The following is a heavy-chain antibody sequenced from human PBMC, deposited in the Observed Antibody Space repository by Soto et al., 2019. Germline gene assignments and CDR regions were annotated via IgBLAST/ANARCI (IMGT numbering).Heavy chain of an antibody. V-gene: IGHV3-30-3*01. J-gene: IGHJ4*02. CDR3: ARGKYYYDSSGYYHLLYYFDY. CDR1: GFTFSSYA. Sequence: LRLSCAASGFTFSSYAMHWVRQAPGRGLEWVAVISYDGSNKYYADSVKGRFTISRDNSKNTLYLQMNSLRAEDTAVYYCARGKYYYDSSGYYHLLYYFDYWGQGTLVTVSS. D-gene: IGHD3-22*01. CDR2: ISYDGSNK.